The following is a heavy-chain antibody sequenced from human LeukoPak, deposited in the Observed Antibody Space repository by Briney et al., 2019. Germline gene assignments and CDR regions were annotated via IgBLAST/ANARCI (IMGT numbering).Heavy chain of an antibody. J-gene: IGHJ3*02. D-gene: IGHD6-13*01. CDR1: GGSISSSSYY. CDR2: IYYSGST. V-gene: IGHV4-39*01. Sequence: SETLSLTCTVSGGSISSSSYYWGWIRQPPGKGLEWIGSIYYSGSTYYNPSLKSRVTISVGTSKNQFSLKLSSVTAADTAVYYCARHIAAAPGAFDIWGQGTMVTVSS. CDR3: ARHIAAAPGAFDI.